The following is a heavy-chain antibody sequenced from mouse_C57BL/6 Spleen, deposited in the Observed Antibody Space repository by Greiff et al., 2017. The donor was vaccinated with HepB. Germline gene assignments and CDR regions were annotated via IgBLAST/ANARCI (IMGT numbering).Heavy chain of an antibody. CDR1: GYTFTSYW. CDR2: IYPSDSET. Sequence: QVQLQQPGAELVRPGSSVKLSCKASGYTFTSYWMDWVKQRPGQGLEWIGNIYPSDSETHYNQKFKDKATLTVDKSSSTAYMQLSSLTSADSAVYYCARGYYGNLDAMDYWGQGTSVTVSS. D-gene: IGHD2-1*01. CDR3: ARGYYGNLDAMDY. J-gene: IGHJ4*01. V-gene: IGHV1-61*01.